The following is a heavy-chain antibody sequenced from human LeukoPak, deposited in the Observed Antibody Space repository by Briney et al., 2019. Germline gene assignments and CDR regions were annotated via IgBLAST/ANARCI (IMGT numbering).Heavy chain of an antibody. J-gene: IGHJ4*02. CDR2: IKQGEGDK. D-gene: IGHD3-3*01. CDR1: GFTFSDSS. V-gene: IGHV3-7*01. Sequence: GGSLRLSCVASGFTFSDSSMSWVRQAPGKGLEWLANIKQGEGDKFYLESVMGRFTISRDSGNNSLFLQLTSLRVEDTAVYYCARGGLFGTLDYWGQGARVTVS. CDR3: ARGGLFGTLDY.